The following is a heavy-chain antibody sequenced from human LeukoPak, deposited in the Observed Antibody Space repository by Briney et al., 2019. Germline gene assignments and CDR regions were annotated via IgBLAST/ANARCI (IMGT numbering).Heavy chain of an antibody. CDR1: GYPFIDYF. CDR3: ARGVPYYWNDAGYFDF. D-gene: IGHD1-20*01. CDR2: INPKTGAT. Sequence: ASVKVSCKASGYPFIDYFIHWVRQAPGQGLKWMGWINPKTGATSYVQKFQGRVTMTRDTSSSTAYMELSRLTSDDTAVYFCARGVPYYWNDAGYFDFWGQGTLVTVSS. V-gene: IGHV1-2*02. J-gene: IGHJ4*02.